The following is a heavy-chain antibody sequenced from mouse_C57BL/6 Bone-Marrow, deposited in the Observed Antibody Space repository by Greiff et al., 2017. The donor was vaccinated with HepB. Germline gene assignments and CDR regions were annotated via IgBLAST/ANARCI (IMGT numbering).Heavy chain of an antibody. V-gene: IGHV7-1*01. J-gene: IGHJ1*01. CDR3: ARCHNYDYADDHFWYFCG. CDR1: GFTFSDFY. D-gene: IGHD2-4*01. CDR2: SRNKANDYTT. Sequence: EVKLLESGGGLVQSGRSLRLSCATSGFTFSDFYMEWVRHAPGKGLEWIAASRNKANDYTTEYSASVKGRFIVSRVTSQSILYLQMNALRAEDTASYYCARCHNYDYADDHFWYFCGWGAGATVTDSS.